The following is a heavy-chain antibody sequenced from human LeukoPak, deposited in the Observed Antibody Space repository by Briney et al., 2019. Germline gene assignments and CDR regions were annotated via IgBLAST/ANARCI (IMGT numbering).Heavy chain of an antibody. D-gene: IGHD2-21*02. J-gene: IGHJ4*02. CDR3: AREVTLDIWGFDYLDY. Sequence: SETPSLTCTVSGGPITEYFCNWIRQPAGKGLEWIGRIDASGNTDYNPSLKSRVTMSLDSSNSQCSLELTSVTAADTAVYYCAREVTLDIWGFDYLDYWGQGTLVTVSS. CDR1: GGPITEYF. V-gene: IGHV4-4*07. CDR2: IDASGNT.